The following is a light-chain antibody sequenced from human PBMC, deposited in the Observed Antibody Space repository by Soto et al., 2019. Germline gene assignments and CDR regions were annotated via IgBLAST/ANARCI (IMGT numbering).Light chain of an antibody. V-gene: IGLV2-14*01. J-gene: IGLJ1*01. Sequence: QSALTQPASVSGSPGQSITISCTGTSSDVGGYNYVSWYQQHPGKAPKLMIFEVSDRPSGVSYRFSGSKSGNTASLTISGLQDEDEADYYCSSYMSTSTYVFGTGTQLTVL. CDR3: SSYMSTSTYV. CDR1: SSDVGGYNY. CDR2: EVS.